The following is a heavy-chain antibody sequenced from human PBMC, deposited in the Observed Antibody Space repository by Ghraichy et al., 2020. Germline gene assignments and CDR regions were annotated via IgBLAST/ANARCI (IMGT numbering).Heavy chain of an antibody. CDR2: ISSSSGYI. D-gene: IGHD6-19*01. CDR1: GFPFSTYS. Sequence: GGSLRLSCAASGFPFSTYSMNWVRQAPGKGLEWVSSISSSSGYIYYADSMRGRFTISRDNAKNSLYLQMNSLRAEDTAVYYCARDPAVAGDWYFDLWGRGTLVIVSS. V-gene: IGHV3-21*01. J-gene: IGHJ2*01. CDR3: ARDPAVAGDWYFDL.